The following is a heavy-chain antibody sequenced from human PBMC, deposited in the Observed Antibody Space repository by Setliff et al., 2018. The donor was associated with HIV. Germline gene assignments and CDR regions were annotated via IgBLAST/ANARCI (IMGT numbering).Heavy chain of an antibody. J-gene: IGHJ6*03. V-gene: IGHV4-61*02. Sequence: SETLSLTCTVSGGSISSGSYYWSWIRQPAGKGLEWIGRIYTSGSTNYNPSLKSRVTISVDTSKNRFSLKLRSVTAADTAVYYCARETYYYDNPQYYYYYMDVWGKGTTGTVSS. CDR1: GGSISSGSYY. CDR3: ARETYYYDNPQYYYYYMDV. CDR2: IYTSGST. D-gene: IGHD3-22*01.